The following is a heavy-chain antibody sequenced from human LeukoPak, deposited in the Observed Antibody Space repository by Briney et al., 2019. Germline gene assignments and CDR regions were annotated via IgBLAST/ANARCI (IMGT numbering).Heavy chain of an antibody. J-gene: IGHJ3*02. D-gene: IGHD3-10*01. CDR1: GGSISSYY. Sequence: PSETLSLTCTVSGGSISSYYWSWIRQPPGKGLEWIGYIYYSGSTNYNPSLKSRVTISVDTSKNQFSLNLTSVTAADTAVYFCAAGGLSRDIWGQGTMVTVSS. CDR2: IYYSGST. CDR3: AAGGLSRDI. V-gene: IGHV4-59*12.